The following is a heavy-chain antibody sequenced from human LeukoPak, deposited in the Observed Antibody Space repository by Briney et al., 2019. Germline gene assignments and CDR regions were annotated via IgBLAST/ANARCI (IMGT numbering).Heavy chain of an antibody. CDR1: GFTCSSYW. Sequence: GGSLRLSSAASGFTCSSYWMSWVRQAPGKGLEWVANIKQDGSEKYYVDSVKGRFTISRENAKNSLYLQMNSMSAEDTAVYYCARNRGLSDWGLGTLVTVSS. CDR3: ARNRGLSD. CDR2: IKQDGSEK. J-gene: IGHJ4*02. V-gene: IGHV3-7*01.